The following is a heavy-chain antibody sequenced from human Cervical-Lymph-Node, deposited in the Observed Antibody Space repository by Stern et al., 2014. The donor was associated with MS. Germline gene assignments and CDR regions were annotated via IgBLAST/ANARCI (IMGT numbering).Heavy chain of an antibody. V-gene: IGHV1-8*01. CDR3: ARGGAHNWYENWFDP. Sequence: VQLEESGAEVKKPGASVKVSCKTSGYTFNSYDINWVRQATGQGLEWMGWMNPGSGSAGYAQQFQGRLTMTRDTSITTAYMELSSLRSEDTAIYYCARGGAHNWYENWFDPWGQGTLVIVSS. CDR1: GYTFNSYD. CDR2: MNPGSGSA. D-gene: IGHD1-1*01. J-gene: IGHJ5*02.